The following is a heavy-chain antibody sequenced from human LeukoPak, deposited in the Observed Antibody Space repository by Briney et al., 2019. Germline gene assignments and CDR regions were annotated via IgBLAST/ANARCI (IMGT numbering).Heavy chain of an antibody. V-gene: IGHV3-30*02. CDR1: GFSFSSYG. CDR2: IRYDGSNK. Sequence: GGSLRLSCAASGFSFSSYGMHWVRQASGRGLELVAFIRYDGSNKDYADSVKGRFTISRDNSKNTLYLEMNSLRAEDTAVYHCAKVRFSDSGRDGLDSWGQGTLVTVSS. D-gene: IGHD5-12*01. J-gene: IGHJ5*01. CDR3: AKVRFSDSGRDGLDS.